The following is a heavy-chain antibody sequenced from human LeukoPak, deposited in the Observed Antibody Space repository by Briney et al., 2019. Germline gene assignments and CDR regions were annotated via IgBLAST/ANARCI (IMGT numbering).Heavy chain of an antibody. V-gene: IGHV3-23*01. J-gene: IGHJ4*02. CDR1: GFTFSIYA. Sequence: GGSLRLSCAASGFTFSIYAMTWVRQAPGKGLEGVSGISGSGGSTNYADSVKGRFTISRDNSKNTLYLQMNSLRAEDTAVYYCAKVGSHSERDYWGQGTLVTVSS. D-gene: IGHD5-18*01. CDR2: ISGSGGST. CDR3: AKVGSHSERDY.